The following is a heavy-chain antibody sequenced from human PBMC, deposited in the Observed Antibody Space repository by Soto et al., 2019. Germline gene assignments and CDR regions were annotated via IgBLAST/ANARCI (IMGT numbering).Heavy chain of an antibody. CDR2: ISGSGGST. CDR1: GFTFSSYA. D-gene: IGHD5-18*01. J-gene: IGHJ4*02. CDR3: ARHGYNYGGGYFDY. Sequence: GGSLRLSCAASGFTFSSYAMSWVRQAPGKGLEWVSAISGSGGSTYYADSVKGRFTISRDNSKNTLYLQMNSLRVEDTAVYYCARHGYNYGGGYFDYWGQGTLVTVSS. V-gene: IGHV3-23*01.